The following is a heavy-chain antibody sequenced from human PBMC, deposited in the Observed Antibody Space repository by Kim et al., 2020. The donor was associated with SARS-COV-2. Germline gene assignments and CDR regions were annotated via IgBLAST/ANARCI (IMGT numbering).Heavy chain of an antibody. V-gene: IGHV3-33*01. Sequence: GGSLRLSCAASGFTFSSDGMHWVRQAPGKGLEWVAVIWYDGSNKYYADSVKGRFTISRDNSKNTLYLQMNSLRAEDTAVYYCARDGRDYYDSSGYYLGWYFDYWGQGTLVTVSS. CDR1: GFTFSSDG. J-gene: IGHJ4*02. CDR2: IWYDGSNK. CDR3: ARDGRDYYDSSGYYLGWYFDY. D-gene: IGHD3-22*01.